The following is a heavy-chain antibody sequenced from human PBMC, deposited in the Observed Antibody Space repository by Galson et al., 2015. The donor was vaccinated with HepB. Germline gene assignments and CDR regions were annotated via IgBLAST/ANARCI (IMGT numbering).Heavy chain of an antibody. CDR2: ILSDGTT. V-gene: IGHV3-23*01. CDR1: GFNFYAYT. CDR3: GRRVEGAFDA. J-gene: IGHJ3*01. Sequence: SLRLSCAASGFNFYAYTMGWVRQAPGKGPEWVPAILSDGTTSYIDSVRGRFTISRDNSKNTIYLQMNSLRVGDGAIYYCGRRVEGAFDAWGQGTMVTVSS.